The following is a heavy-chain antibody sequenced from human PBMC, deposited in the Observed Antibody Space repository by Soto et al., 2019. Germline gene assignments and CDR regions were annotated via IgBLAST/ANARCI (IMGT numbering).Heavy chain of an antibody. D-gene: IGHD2-21*01. CDR1: GYTFTSYG. Sequence: ASVKVSCKASGYTFTSYGISWVRQAPGQGLEWMGWISAYNGNTNYAQKLQGRVTMTTDTSTSTAYMELSSLRSEDTAVYYCSTSSSVVVLAPPSYWAQGTLVSAPQ. CDR3: STSSSVVVLAPPSY. J-gene: IGHJ4*02. V-gene: IGHV1-18*01. CDR2: ISAYNGNT.